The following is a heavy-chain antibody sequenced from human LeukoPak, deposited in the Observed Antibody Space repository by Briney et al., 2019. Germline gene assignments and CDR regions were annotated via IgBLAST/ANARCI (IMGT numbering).Heavy chain of an antibody. D-gene: IGHD3-10*01. CDR3: ASEPRYYYGSGSRNWFDP. CDR1: GGSISSGDYY. V-gene: IGHV4-30-4*01. J-gene: IGHJ5*02. Sequence: SQTLPLTCTVSGGSISSGDYYWSWIRQPPGKGLEWIGYIYYSGSTYYNPSLKSRVTISVDTSKNQFSLKLSSVTAADTAVYYCASEPRYYYGSGSRNWFDPWGQGTLVTVSS. CDR2: IYYSGST.